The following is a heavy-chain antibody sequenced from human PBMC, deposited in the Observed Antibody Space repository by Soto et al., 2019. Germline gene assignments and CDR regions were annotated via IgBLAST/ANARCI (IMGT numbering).Heavy chain of an antibody. J-gene: IGHJ4*02. Sequence: SETLSLTCTVSGGSISSGDYYWSWIRQPPGKGLEWIGYIYYSGSTYYNPSLKSRVTISVDTSKNQFSLKLSSVTAADTAVYYCARAHPHDYDFWSGFPPLFDYWGQGTLVTVSS. V-gene: IGHV4-30-4*01. CDR1: GGSISSGDYY. CDR3: ARAHPHDYDFWSGFPPLFDY. CDR2: IYYSGST. D-gene: IGHD3-3*01.